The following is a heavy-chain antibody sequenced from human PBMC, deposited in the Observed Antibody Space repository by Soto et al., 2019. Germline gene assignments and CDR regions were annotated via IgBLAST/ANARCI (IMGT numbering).Heavy chain of an antibody. Sequence: QVQLQESGPGLVKPSQTLSLTCTVSGVSFRSGGYFWSWIRLHPGKCLEWIGYMYYSGSSYFNPSLKRRVAMSLDTSENQFTLELRSVTAADTAVYYCAKGGHAFSRESYGGLDSWGQGSVVTVPS. D-gene: IGHD3-16*01. CDR3: AKGGHAFSRESYGGLDS. CDR1: GVSFRSGGYF. J-gene: IGHJ5*01. V-gene: IGHV4-31*03. CDR2: MYYSGSS.